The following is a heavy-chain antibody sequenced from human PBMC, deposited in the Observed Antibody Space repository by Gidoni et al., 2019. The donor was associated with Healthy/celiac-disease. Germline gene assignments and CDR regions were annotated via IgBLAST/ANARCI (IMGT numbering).Heavy chain of an antibody. V-gene: IGHV1-8*01. D-gene: IGHD2-21*02. Sequence: QVQLVQSGAEVKKPGASVKVSCKASGYTFTSYDINWVRQATGQGLEWMGWMNPNSGNTGYAQKFQGRVTMTRNTSISTAYMELSSLRSEDTAVYYCARVGGDPKDRYYYYYGMDVWGQGTTVTVSS. CDR2: MNPNSGNT. J-gene: IGHJ6*02. CDR3: ARVGGDPKDRYYYYYGMDV. CDR1: GYTFTSYD.